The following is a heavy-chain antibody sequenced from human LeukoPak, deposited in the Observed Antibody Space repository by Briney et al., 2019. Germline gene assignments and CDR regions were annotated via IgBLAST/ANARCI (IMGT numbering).Heavy chain of an antibody. V-gene: IGHV4-34*01. D-gene: IGHD1/OR15-1a*01. CDR1: GGSFSGYY. CDR3: ARSRRREQSMYPFDY. CDR2: INHSGST. J-gene: IGHJ4*02. Sequence: PSETLSLTCAVYGGSFSGYYWSWIRQPPGNGLEWIGEINHSGSTNYNPSLKSRVTISVDTSKNQFSLKLSSVTAADTAVYYCARSRRREQSMYPFDYWGQGTLVTVSS.